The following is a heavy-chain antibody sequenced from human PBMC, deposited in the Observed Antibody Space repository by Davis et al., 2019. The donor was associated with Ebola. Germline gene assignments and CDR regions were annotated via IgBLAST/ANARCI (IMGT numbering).Heavy chain of an antibody. J-gene: IGHJ4*02. D-gene: IGHD2-15*01. CDR3: ASRGPLTAYSAMTQWY. Sequence: AASVKVSCKASGGTFSSYAISWVRHAPGQGLEWMGGIIPIFCTANYAQKFQGRVTITADESTSTAYMELSSLRSEDTAVYYCASRGPLTAYSAMTQWYWGQGTLVTVSS. V-gene: IGHV1-69*13. CDR1: GGTFSSYA. CDR2: IIPIFCTA.